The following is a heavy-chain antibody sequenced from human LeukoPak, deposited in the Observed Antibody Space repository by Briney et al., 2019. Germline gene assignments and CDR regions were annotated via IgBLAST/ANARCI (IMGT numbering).Heavy chain of an antibody. Sequence: PSETLSLTCTVSGRSISSYYWSWIRHPPGKGREWIGYINYSGSSNYNPSLKSRVTISVDSSKNQFSLKLSSVTAADTAVYYCARDKGYCSGGNCYSLAVFDYWGQGTLVTVSS. CDR1: GRSISSYY. J-gene: IGHJ4*02. D-gene: IGHD2-15*01. CDR2: INYSGSS. V-gene: IGHV4-59*01. CDR3: ARDKGYCSGGNCYSLAVFDY.